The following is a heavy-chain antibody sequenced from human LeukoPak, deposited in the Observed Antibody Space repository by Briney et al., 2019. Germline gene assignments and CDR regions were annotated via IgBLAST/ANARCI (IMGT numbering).Heavy chain of an antibody. CDR2: IIPIFGTA. CDR3: ARDPLPITIFGVVIPYYFDY. J-gene: IGHJ4*02. CDR1: GGTFSSYA. D-gene: IGHD3-3*01. Sequence: ASVKVSCKASGGTFSSYAISWVRQAPGQGLEWMGGIIPIFGTANYAQKFQGRVTITADESTSTAYMELSSLRSEDTAVYYCARDPLPITIFGVVIPYYFDYWGQGTLVTVSS. V-gene: IGHV1-69*13.